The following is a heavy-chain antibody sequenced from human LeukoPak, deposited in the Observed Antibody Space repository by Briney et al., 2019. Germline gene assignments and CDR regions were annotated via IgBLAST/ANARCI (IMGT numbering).Heavy chain of an antibody. Sequence: SETLSLTCTVSGGSISSYYWSWIRQPPGKGLEWIGYIYYSGSTNYNPSLKSRVTISVDTSKNQFSLKLSSVTAADTAVYYCARAELSQNCSSTSCYPGGGRFDPWGQGTLVTVSS. CDR2: IYYSGST. CDR1: GGSISSYY. J-gene: IGHJ5*02. CDR3: ARAELSQNCSSTSCYPGGGRFDP. D-gene: IGHD2-2*01. V-gene: IGHV4-59*01.